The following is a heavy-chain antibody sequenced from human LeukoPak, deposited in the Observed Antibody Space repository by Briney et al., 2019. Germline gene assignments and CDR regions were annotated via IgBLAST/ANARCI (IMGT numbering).Heavy chain of an antibody. CDR2: IYYSGST. CDR3: ARLLDYGGNSVAFDI. J-gene: IGHJ3*02. D-gene: IGHD4-23*01. Sequence: MPSETLSLTCTVSGGSISSSSYYWGWIRQPPGKGLEWIGNIYYSGSTYYNPSLKSRVTISVDTSKNQFSLKLSSVTAADAAVYYCARLLDYGGNSVAFDIWGQGTMVTVSS. V-gene: IGHV4-39*01. CDR1: GGSISSSSYY.